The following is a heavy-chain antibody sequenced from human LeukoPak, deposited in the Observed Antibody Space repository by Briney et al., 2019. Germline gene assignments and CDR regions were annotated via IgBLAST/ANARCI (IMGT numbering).Heavy chain of an antibody. Sequence: SETLSLTCAVSGYSISSGYSWAWIRQPPGKGLARIGSIYHSGRTYYTPSLRSRVTISVDRSKHQFSLKLSSVTAADTAVYYCARDRRYYDILTGHAGLFDYWGQGTLVSVSS. CDR3: ARDRRYYDILTGHAGLFDY. CDR2: IYHSGRT. CDR1: GYSISSGYS. J-gene: IGHJ4*02. D-gene: IGHD3-9*01. V-gene: IGHV4-38-2*02.